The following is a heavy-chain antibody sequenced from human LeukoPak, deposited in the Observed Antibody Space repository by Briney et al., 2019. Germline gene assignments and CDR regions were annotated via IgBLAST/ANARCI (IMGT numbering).Heavy chain of an antibody. J-gene: IGHJ3*02. CDR1: GGSISSGDYY. D-gene: IGHD3-3*01. Sequence: PSETLSLTCTVSGGSISSGDYYWSWIRQPPGKGLEWIGYIYYSGSTNYNPSLKSRVTISVDTSKNQFSLKLSSVTAADTAVYYCARQVPHTRLFQPGAFDIWGQGTMVTVSS. CDR2: IYYSGST. V-gene: IGHV4-30-4*01. CDR3: ARQVPHTRLFQPGAFDI.